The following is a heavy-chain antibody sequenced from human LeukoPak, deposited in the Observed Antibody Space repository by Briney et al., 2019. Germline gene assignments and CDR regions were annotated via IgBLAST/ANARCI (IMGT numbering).Heavy chain of an antibody. V-gene: IGHV1-69*01. CDR1: GGTFSSYA. D-gene: IGHD2-2*01. CDR3: ARIVPICSSTSCYDV. Sequence: GSSVKVSCKASGGTFSSYAMSWVRQAPGQGLEWMGGIIPIFGTANYAQKFQGRVTITADESTSTAYMELSSLRSGDTAVYYCARIVPICSSTSCYDVWGKGTTVTVSS. J-gene: IGHJ6*04. CDR2: IIPIFGTA.